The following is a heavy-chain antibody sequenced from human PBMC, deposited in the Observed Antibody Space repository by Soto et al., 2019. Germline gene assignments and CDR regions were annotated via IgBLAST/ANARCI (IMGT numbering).Heavy chain of an antibody. V-gene: IGHV3-53*02. CDR1: GFSVSSNY. J-gene: IGHJ4*02. D-gene: IGHD1-26*01. Sequence: EVQLVETGGGMIQPGGSLILSCAVSGFSVSSNYMSWVRQAPGKGLEWVSLIYSGGTTSYADSVKGRFIISRDSSKNTLFLQMNSLRVEDTAVYYCARRYIVGVTGDYWGQGTLVTVSS. CDR3: ARRYIVGVTGDY. CDR2: IYSGGTT.